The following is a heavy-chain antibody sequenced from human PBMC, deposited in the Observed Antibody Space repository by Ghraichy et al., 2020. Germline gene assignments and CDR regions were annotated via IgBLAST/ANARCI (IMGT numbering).Heavy chain of an antibody. CDR2: ISSSSSYI. CDR3: ARVLGICAFDI. CDR1: GFTFSSYS. D-gene: IGHD7-27*01. J-gene: IGHJ3*02. Sequence: GGSLRLSCAASGFTFSSYSMNWVRQAPGKGLEWVSSISSSSSYIYYADSVKGRFTISRDNAKNSLYLQMNSLRAEDTAVYYCARVLGICAFDIWGQGTMITVSS. V-gene: IGHV3-21*01.